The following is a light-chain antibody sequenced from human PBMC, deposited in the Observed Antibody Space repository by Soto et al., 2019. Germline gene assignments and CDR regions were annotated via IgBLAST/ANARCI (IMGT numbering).Light chain of an antibody. Sequence: DIQMTQSPSSLSASVGDRVTITCRASQTISSYLSWYQQKPGKVPKILIYAGASLQGGVPSRFSGSGSGTEFTLTITKLEREDFATYYCQESFFVLGTFGRGTRVEL. CDR3: QESFFVLGT. V-gene: IGKV1-39*01. CDR2: AGA. J-gene: IGKJ1*01. CDR1: QTISSY.